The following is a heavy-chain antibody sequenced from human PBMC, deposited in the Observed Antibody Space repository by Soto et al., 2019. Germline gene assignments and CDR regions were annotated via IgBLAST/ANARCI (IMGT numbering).Heavy chain of an antibody. Sequence: QVQLQESGPGLVKPSQTLSLTCTVSGGSISSVGYYWSWIRQHPGKGLEGIGYIDNSGSTHYNPSLKSRITMSVDTSKNPSSLKLSSVTVADTAVYFCARETVGTIDRWGQGTLVTVSS. V-gene: IGHV4-31*03. CDR3: ARETVGTIDR. J-gene: IGHJ5*02. CDR1: GGSISSVGYY. CDR2: IDNSGST. D-gene: IGHD5-12*01.